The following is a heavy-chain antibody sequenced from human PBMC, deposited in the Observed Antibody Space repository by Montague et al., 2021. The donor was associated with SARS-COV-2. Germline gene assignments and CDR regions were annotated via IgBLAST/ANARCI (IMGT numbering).Heavy chain of an antibody. V-gene: IGHV6-1*01. CDR3: ARTSASSDY. CDR2: SYHRSEKYN. Sequence: CAISGDSVARDDPRCSSDEQTSSIRFHQLLISYHRSEKYNDYAVSVKSRITINPDTSKNQISLQLNSVTPEDTAVYYCARTSASSDYWGQGTLVTVSS. CDR1: GDSVARDDPR. J-gene: IGHJ4*02. D-gene: IGHD1-26*01.